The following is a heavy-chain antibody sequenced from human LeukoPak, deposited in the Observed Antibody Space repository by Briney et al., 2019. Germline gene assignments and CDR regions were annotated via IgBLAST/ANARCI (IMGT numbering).Heavy chain of an antibody. CDR2: IRSKTNNYAT. D-gene: IGHD3-22*01. Sequence: GGSLKLSCAASGLTFSGSAMHWVRQASGKGLEWVGRIRSKTNNYATAYAASVKGRFTISRDDSKYTAYLQMNSLKTEDTAVYYCTRLDDSSGYYYLGFDYWGQGTLVTVSS. CDR1: GLTFSGSA. J-gene: IGHJ4*02. V-gene: IGHV3-73*01. CDR3: TRLDDSSGYYYLGFDY.